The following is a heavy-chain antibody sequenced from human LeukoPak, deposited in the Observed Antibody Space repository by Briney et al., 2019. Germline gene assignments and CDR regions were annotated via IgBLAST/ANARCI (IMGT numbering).Heavy chain of an antibody. J-gene: IGHJ5*02. CDR1: GFTFRTYS. CDR3: VRDNGDP. CDR2: ISSSSGTI. V-gene: IGHV3-48*01. D-gene: IGHD2-8*01. Sequence: GALRLSCAASGFTFRTYSMNWVRQAPGKGLEWVSFISSSSGTIYYADSVKGRFTISRDNARNSLYLQMNSLRADDTAVYFCVRDNGDPWGQGTLVTASS.